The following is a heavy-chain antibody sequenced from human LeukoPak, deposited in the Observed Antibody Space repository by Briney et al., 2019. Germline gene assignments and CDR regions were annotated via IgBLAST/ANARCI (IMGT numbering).Heavy chain of an antibody. Sequence: ASVKVSCKASGYTFTGYYMHWVRQAPGQGLEWMGWINANSGGTNYAQKFQGRVTMTRDTSISTAYMELSRLRSDDTAVYYCARESIWSDDKGFDYWGQGTLVTVSS. D-gene: IGHD3-3*01. J-gene: IGHJ4*02. CDR2: INANSGGT. V-gene: IGHV1-2*02. CDR1: GYTFTGYY. CDR3: ARESIWSDDKGFDY.